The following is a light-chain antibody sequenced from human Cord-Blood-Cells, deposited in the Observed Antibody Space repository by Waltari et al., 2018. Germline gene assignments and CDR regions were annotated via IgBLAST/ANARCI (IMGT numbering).Light chain of an antibody. CDR2: AAS. V-gene: IGKV1-39*01. Sequence: DIQMTQSPSSLSASVGDRVTITCRASQSISSYLNWYQQKPGKAPKLLIYAASSLQSGVPSRFSGSGSGTDFTLTVSILQPEDLATYYCQQSYSTPPWTCGQGTKVEIK. CDR1: QSISSY. CDR3: QQSYSTPPWT. J-gene: IGKJ1*01.